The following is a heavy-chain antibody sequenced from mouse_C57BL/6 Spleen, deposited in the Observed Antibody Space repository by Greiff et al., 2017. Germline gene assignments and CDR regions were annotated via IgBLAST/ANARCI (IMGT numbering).Heavy chain of an antibody. D-gene: IGHD2-3*01. CDR1: GFSFNTYA. J-gene: IGHJ4*01. CDR2: IRSKSNNYAT. Sequence: EVQLVESGGGLVQPKGSLKLSCAASGFSFNTYAMNWVRQAPGKGLEWVARIRSKSNNYATYYADSVKDRFTISRDDSESMLYLQMNNLKTEDTAMYYGVRRYDGYPYYAMDYWGQGTSVTVSS. CDR3: VRRYDGYPYYAMDY. V-gene: IGHV10-1*01.